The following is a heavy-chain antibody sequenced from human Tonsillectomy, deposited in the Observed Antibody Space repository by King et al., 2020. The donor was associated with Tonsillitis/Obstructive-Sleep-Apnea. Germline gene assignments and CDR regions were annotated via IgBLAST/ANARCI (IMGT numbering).Heavy chain of an antibody. CDR2: IIPIFGTA. J-gene: IGHJ4*02. D-gene: IGHD2-2*01. CDR3: ARVGREYQLKANPFDY. Sequence: QLVQSGAEVKKPGSSVKVSCKASGGTFSSYAISWVRQAPGQGLEWMGGIIPIFGTANYALKFQGRVTITAAESTSTAYMELSSLRSEDTAVYYCARVGREYQLKANPFDYWGLGTLVTVSS. CDR1: GGTFSSYA. V-gene: IGHV1-69*12.